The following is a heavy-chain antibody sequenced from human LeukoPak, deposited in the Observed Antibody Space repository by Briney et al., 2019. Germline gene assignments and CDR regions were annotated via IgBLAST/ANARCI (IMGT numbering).Heavy chain of an antibody. J-gene: IGHJ6*04. D-gene: IGHD6-19*01. CDR2: ISGGGGGT. CDR3: AKDRWEQWLGVSYYDYGMDV. V-gene: IGHV3-23*01. CDR1: GFTFSSCA. Sequence: GGSLRLSCAASGFTFSSCAMSWVRQAPGKGLEWVSGISGGGGGTNCADSVKGRFTISRDNHKNTLYLEMNHLRVEDTAVYYCAKDRWEQWLGVSYYDYGMDVWGKGTTVTVSS.